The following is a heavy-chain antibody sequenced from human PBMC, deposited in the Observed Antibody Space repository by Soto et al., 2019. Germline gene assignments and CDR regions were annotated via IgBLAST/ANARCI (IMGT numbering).Heavy chain of an antibody. CDR1: GYTFTGYY. V-gene: IGHV1-2*04. Sequence: ASVKVSCKASGYTFTGYYMHWVRQAPGQGLEWMGWINPNSGGTNYAQKFQGWVTMTRDTSISTAYMELSRLRSDDTAVYYCARETHGQQLVYFDYWGQGTLVTVSS. D-gene: IGHD6-13*01. J-gene: IGHJ4*02. CDR2: INPNSGGT. CDR3: ARETHGQQLVYFDY.